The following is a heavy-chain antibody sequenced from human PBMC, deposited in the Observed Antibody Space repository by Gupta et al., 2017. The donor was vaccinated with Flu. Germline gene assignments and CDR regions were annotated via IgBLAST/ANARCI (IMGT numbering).Heavy chain of an antibody. CDR1: SSHTHY. J-gene: IGHJ2*01. CDR2: IYYSGST. Sequence: SSHTHYWGWIRQPPGKGLEWIGSIYYSGSTYYNSSLKSRVTISVDTSKNQFSLKLSSVTAADTAVFYCATTDILEWYFDLWGRGTLVSVSS. D-gene: IGHD3-9*01. V-gene: IGHV4-39*01. CDR3: ATTDILEWYFDL.